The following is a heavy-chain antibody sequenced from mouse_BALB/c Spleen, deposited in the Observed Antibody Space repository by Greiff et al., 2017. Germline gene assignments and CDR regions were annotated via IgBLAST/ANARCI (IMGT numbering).Heavy chain of an antibody. J-gene: IGHJ4*01. Sequence: EVKLMESGGGLVKPGGSLKLSCAASGFTFSSYAMSWVRQSPEKRLEWVAEISSGGSYTYYPDTVTGRFTISRDNAKNTLYLEMSSLRSEDTAMYYCARDRDYSSSFYAMDYWGQGTSVTVSS. CDR2: ISSGGSYT. D-gene: IGHD1-1*01. CDR1: GFTFSSYA. V-gene: IGHV5-9-4*01. CDR3: ARDRDYSSSFYAMDY.